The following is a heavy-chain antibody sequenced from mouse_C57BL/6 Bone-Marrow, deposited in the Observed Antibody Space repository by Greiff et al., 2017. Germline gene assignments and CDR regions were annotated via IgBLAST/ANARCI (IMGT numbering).Heavy chain of an antibody. CDR3: SSFDGNYFDF. V-gene: IGHV1-39*01. Sequence: VQLQQSGPELVKPGASVKISCKASGYSFTDYNMNWVKQSNGKSLEWIGVINPNYGTTSYNQKFKGKATLTVDQSSSTAYLQLSSLTSEDTAVYYCSSFDGNYFDFWGQGTPLTVAS. CDR2: INPNYGTT. D-gene: IGHD2-3*01. CDR1: GYSFTDYN. J-gene: IGHJ2*01.